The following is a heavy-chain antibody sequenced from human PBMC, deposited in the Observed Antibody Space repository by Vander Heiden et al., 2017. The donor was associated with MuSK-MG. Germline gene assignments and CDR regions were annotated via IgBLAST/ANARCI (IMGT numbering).Heavy chain of an antibody. D-gene: IGHD4-17*01. CDR3: ARDAKSMTTVTTTPRWYFDL. CDR1: GGSISSGSYY. V-gene: IGHV4-61*02. J-gene: IGHJ2*01. Sequence: QVQLQESGPGLVKPSQTLSLTCTVSGGSISSGSYYWRWIRQPAGKGLEWIGRIYTSGSTNYNPSLKSRVTISVDTSKNQFSLKLSSVTAADTAVYYCARDAKSMTTVTTTPRWYFDLWGRGTLVTVSS. CDR2: IYTSGST.